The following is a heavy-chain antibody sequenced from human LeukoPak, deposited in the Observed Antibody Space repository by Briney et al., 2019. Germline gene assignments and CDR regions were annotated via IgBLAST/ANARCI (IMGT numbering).Heavy chain of an antibody. Sequence: GGSLRLSCAASGFTFSSYWMSWVRQAPGKGLEWVANIKQDGSEKYYVDSVKGRFTISRDNAKNSLYLQMNSLRAEDTAVYYCARDRGYYYDSSGYYYYYRGQGTLVTVSS. CDR3: ARDRGYYYDSSGYYYYY. V-gene: IGHV3-7*01. D-gene: IGHD3-22*01. CDR2: IKQDGSEK. CDR1: GFTFSSYW. J-gene: IGHJ4*02.